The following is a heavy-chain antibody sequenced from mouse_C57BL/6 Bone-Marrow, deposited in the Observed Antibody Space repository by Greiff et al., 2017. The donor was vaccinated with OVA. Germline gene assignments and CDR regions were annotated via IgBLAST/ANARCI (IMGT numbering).Heavy chain of an antibody. CDR3: ARLEGYGRDYFDY. CDR2: ISNGGGST. J-gene: IGHJ2*01. Sequence: EVKLMESGGGLVQPGGSLKLSCAASGFTFSDYYMYWVRQTPEKRLEWVAYISNGGGSTYYPDPVKGRFTISRDNAKNTLYLQMSRLKSEDAAMYYCARLEGYGRDYFDYWGQGTTLTVSS. V-gene: IGHV5-12*01. CDR1: GFTFSDYY. D-gene: IGHD1-1*01.